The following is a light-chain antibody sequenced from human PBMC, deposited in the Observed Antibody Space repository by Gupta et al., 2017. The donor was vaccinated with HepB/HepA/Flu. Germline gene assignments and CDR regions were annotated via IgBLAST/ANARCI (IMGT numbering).Light chain of an antibody. Sequence: EVVLTQSQDTLSLSPGERATLSCRASESVGSDYLAWYQQKPGQAPSLLIYDTSIRATGIPDRFSGGGSGTDFTLTISRLEPDDFAVYYCHQYGSSPYTFGQGTKLGIK. J-gene: IGKJ2*01. V-gene: IGKV3-20*01. CDR3: HQYGSSPYT. CDR2: DTS. CDR1: ESVGSDY.